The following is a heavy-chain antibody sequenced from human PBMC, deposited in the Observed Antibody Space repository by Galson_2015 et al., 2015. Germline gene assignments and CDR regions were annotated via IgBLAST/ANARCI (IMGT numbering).Heavy chain of an antibody. CDR2: IIPIFGTA. Sequence: SVKVSCKASGGTFSSYAISWVRQAPGQGLEWMGGIIPIFGTANYAQKFQGRVTITADESTSTAYMELSSLRSEDTAVYYCAGNGPHCSSTSCSPGPTDCWGQGPLAIVSA. V-gene: IGHV1-69*13. CDR3: AGNGPHCSSTSCSPGPTDC. CDR1: GGTFSSYA. J-gene: IGHJ4*02. D-gene: IGHD2-2*01.